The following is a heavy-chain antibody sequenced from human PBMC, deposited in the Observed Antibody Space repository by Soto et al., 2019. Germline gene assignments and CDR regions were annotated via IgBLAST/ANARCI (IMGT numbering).Heavy chain of an antibody. V-gene: IGHV3-15*01. D-gene: IGHD6-13*01. CDR3: TTDSQGLAAPSFDY. J-gene: IGHJ4*02. CDR1: GFTFTKAW. Sequence: EVQLVESGGGLVEPGGSLRLSCAASGFTFTKAWMSWVRQAPGKGLEWVGRIKSKADGETMFYAAAVKGRFTVSRDDSKTTLYLQMSSLKTEDTALYYCTTDSQGLAAPSFDYWGQGTLVTVSS. CDR2: IKSKADGETM.